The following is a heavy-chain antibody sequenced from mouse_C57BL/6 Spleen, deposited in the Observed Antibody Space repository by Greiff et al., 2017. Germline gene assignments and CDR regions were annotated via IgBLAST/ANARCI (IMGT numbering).Heavy chain of an antibody. D-gene: IGHD2-1*01. CDR3: ARNYFRYFDV. CDR2: IYPGSGST. J-gene: IGHJ1*03. V-gene: IGHV1-55*01. Sequence: QGQLQQPGAELVKPGASVKMSCKASGYTFTSYWITWVKQRPGQGLEWIGDIYPGSGSTNYNEKFKSKATLTVDTSSSTAYMQLSSLTSEDSAVYYCARNYFRYFDVWGTGTTVTVSS. CDR1: GYTFTSYW.